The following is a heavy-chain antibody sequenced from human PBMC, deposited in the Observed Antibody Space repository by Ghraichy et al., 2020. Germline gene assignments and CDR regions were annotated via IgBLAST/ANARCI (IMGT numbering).Heavy chain of an antibody. Sequence: SETLSLTCTVSGGSISSYYWSWIRQPPGKALEWIGYMYYRVSSNYNPSLKSRVTLSVDTSKRQFSLNLSSVTAADTAVYYCARHESAYHFDAFDIWGQGTMVTVSS. CDR2: MYYRVSS. CDR3: ARHESAYHFDAFDI. J-gene: IGHJ3*02. D-gene: IGHD3-16*01. V-gene: IGHV4-59*08. CDR1: GGSISSYY.